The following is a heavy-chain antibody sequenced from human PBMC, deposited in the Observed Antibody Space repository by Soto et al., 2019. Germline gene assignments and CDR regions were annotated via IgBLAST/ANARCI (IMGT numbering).Heavy chain of an antibody. Sequence: GGSLRLSCAASGFTFSSYGMHWVRQAPGKGLEWVAVISYDGSNKYYADSVKGRFTISRDNSKNTLYLQMNSLRAEDTAVYYCAKAQDYGDYLSYFDYWGQGTLVTVSS. D-gene: IGHD4-17*01. J-gene: IGHJ4*01. CDR2: ISYDGSNK. CDR1: GFTFSSYG. V-gene: IGHV3-30*18. CDR3: AKAQDYGDYLSYFDY.